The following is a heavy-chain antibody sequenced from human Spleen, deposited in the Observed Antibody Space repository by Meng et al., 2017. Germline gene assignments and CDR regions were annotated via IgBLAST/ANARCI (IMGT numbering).Heavy chain of an antibody. CDR3: ARESTYSHTFNI. V-gene: IGHV7-4-1*02. CDR1: GYTFTTYA. Sequence: SVKVSCKASGYTFTTYAIYWVRQAPGQGLEWMGWINTDTGNPTYAQDFTGRFVFSLDSSVSTAYLQISSLKAEDTATYYCARESTYSHTFNIWGQGTMVTVSS. D-gene: IGHD4-11*01. J-gene: IGHJ3*02. CDR2: INTDTGNP.